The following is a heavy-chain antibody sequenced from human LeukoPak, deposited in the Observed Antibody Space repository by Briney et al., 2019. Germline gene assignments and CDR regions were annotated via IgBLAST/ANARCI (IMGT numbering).Heavy chain of an antibody. J-gene: IGHJ5*02. CDR2: IYYSGST. V-gene: IGHV4-59*12. Sequence: PSETLSLTCTVSGGSISSYYWSWIRQPPGKGLEWIGYIYYSGSTYYNPSLKSRVTISVDTSKNQFSLKLSSVTAADTAVYYCASGFWFDPWGQGTLVTVSS. CDR3: ASGFWFDP. CDR1: GGSISSYY.